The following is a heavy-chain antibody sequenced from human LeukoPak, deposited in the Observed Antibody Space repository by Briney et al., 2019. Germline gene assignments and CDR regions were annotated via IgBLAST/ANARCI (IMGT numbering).Heavy chain of an antibody. D-gene: IGHD3-10*01. J-gene: IGHJ4*02. CDR1: GGSISSYY. V-gene: IGHV4-59*01. CDR2: IYYSGST. Sequence: SETLSLTCTVSGGSISSYYWSWIRQPPGKGLEWIGYIYYSGSTNYNPSLKSRVTISVDTSKNQFSLKLSSVTAADTAVYYCARDSRSGSHYFFDYWGQGTLVTVSS. CDR3: ARDSRSGSHYFFDY.